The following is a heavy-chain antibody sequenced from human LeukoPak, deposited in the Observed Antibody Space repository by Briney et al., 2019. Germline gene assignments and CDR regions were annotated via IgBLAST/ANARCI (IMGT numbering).Heavy chain of an antibody. J-gene: IGHJ3*02. CDR2: IYSGGST. CDR3: ARDMPHTGGAFDI. CDR1: GFTVSSNY. D-gene: IGHD2-2*01. Sequence: GGSLRLSCAASGFTVSSNYMSWVRQAPGKGLEWVSVIYSGGSTYYADSVKGRFTISRDNSKNTLYLQMNSLRAEDTAVYYCARDMPHTGGAFDIWGQGTMVTVSS. V-gene: IGHV3-66*02.